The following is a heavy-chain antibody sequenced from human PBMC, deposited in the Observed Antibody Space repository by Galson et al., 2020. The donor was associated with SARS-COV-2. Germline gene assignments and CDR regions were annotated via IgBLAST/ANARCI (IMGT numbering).Heavy chain of an antibody. V-gene: IGHV1-18*01. Sequence: ASVKVSCKASGYTFTSYGISWVRQAPGQGLEWMGWISAYNGNTNYAQKLQGRVTMTTDTSTSTAYMELRSLRSDDTAVYYCARDAPLSYCSSTSCYRNRQAQRLPIPFDIWGQGTMVTVSS. CDR2: ISAYNGNT. CDR1: GYTFTSYG. J-gene: IGHJ3*02. D-gene: IGHD2-2*01. CDR3: ARDAPLSYCSSTSCYRNRQAQRLPIPFDI.